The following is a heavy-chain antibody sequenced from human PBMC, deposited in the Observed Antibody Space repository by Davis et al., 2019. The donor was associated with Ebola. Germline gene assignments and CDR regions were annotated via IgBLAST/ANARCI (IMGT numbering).Heavy chain of an antibody. CDR2: IYRDERT. CDR1: GFIVSDKY. D-gene: IGHD1-26*01. Sequence: ESLKISCAASGFIVSDKYMSWVRQAPGKGLEWVSVIYRDERTYYADSVKGRFAVSRDNSRNTLYLQVNSLRPDDTALYFCARDRETYGNPYYFDFWGRGTLVTVSS. V-gene: IGHV3-53*05. J-gene: IGHJ4*02. CDR3: ARDRETYGNPYYFDF.